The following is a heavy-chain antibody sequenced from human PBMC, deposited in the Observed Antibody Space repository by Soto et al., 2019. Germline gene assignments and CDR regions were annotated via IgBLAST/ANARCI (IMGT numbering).Heavy chain of an antibody. CDR3: AKEVWSGPMDV. J-gene: IGHJ6*02. Sequence: QVQLVESGGGVVQPGRSLRLSCAASGFTFSSYGMHWVRQAPGKGLEWVAVISYDGSNKNYADSVKGRFTISRDNSKXXQYLXXXSLXXXDXXXYYCAKEVWSGPMDVWGQGTTVTVSS. CDR2: ISYDGSNK. V-gene: IGHV3-30*18. CDR1: GFTFSSYG. D-gene: IGHD3-3*01.